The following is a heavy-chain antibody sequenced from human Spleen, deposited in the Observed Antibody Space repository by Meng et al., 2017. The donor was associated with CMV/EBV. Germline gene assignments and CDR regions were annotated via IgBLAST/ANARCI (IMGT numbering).Heavy chain of an antibody. D-gene: IGHD1-7*01. CDR2: INGNDDNT. V-gene: IGHV3-23*01. CDR1: GFTSTRYA. J-gene: IGHJ4*02. Sequence: GGSLRLSCAASGFTSTRYAMRWVRQSPGKGLEWVSIINGNDDNTNYAESVKGRFIIARDHSKNTLFLHMNSLRAEDTAIYYCARFSMANWNSWDYFDYWGQGTLVTVSS. CDR3: ARFSMANWNSWDYFDY.